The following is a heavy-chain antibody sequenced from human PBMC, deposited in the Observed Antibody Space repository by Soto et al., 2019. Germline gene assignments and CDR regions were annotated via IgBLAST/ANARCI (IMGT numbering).Heavy chain of an antibody. V-gene: IGHV1-69*02. CDR3: AVPELGYCRCGSCPPFDS. CDR1: GGTFSSYT. J-gene: IGHJ4*02. D-gene: IGHD2-15*01. CDR2: IIPILGIA. Sequence: QVQLVQSGAEVKKPGSSVKVSCKASGGTFSSYTISWVRQAPGQGLEWMGRIIPILGIANYAQKFQGRVTITADKSTSTAYMELRRLRDEDTAVYYCAVPELGYCRCGSCPPFDSWGQGTLVTVSS.